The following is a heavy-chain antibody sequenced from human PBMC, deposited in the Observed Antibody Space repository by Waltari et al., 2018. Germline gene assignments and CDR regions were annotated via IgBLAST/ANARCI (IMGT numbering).Heavy chain of an antibody. J-gene: IGHJ4*02. CDR2: IKDDGIEK. V-gene: IGHV3-7*01. D-gene: IGHD4-4*01. CDR1: GFTFSTYW. Sequence: EVHLVESGGGLVQPGGSLRLSCAASGFTFSTYWMTWVRQAPGKGLEWLANIKDDGIEKNDVDSVKGRFTISRDNAKNSLYLQMNSLRAEDTAVYYCARDPHYSNFDYWGQGTLVTVSS. CDR3: ARDPHYSNFDY.